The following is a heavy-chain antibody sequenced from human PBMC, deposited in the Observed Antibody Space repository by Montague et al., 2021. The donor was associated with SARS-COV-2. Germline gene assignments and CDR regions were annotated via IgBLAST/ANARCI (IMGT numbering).Heavy chain of an antibody. J-gene: IGHJ4*02. D-gene: IGHD2-21*01. CDR1: GAPISNWH. CDR2: IYPSGNT. V-gene: IGHV4-4*07. CDR3: ATSDRAFDF. Sequence: SETLSLTCTVSGAPISNWHWNWIRQAGGKGLEFIGRIYPSGNTNYSPSLKSRVTMSLDTSKNELSLRLTSMTVADTAVYYCATSDRAFDFWGQGTLVTVSS.